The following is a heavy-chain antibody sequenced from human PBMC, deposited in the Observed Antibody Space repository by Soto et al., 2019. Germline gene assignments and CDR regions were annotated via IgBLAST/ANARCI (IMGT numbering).Heavy chain of an antibody. CDR3: ARDLPPVDY. V-gene: IGHV1-18*01. Sequence: QLQLVQSGAEVKKPGASVKVSCKASGYTFSSYHITWVRQAPGKGLERMGWISAYNGNTNYAQNLQGRVTRTTDPSTSTAYMELRSLRSDDTAVYYCARDLPPVDYWGQGTLVTVSS. CDR1: GYTFSSYH. CDR2: ISAYNGNT. J-gene: IGHJ4*02.